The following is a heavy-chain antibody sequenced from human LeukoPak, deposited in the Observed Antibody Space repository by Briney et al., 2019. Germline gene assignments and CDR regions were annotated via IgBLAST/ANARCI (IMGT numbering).Heavy chain of an antibody. V-gene: IGHV4-34*01. J-gene: IGHJ4*02. D-gene: IGHD3-10*01. CDR3: ATSSPYGSGIGSN. CDR1: GGSFSGYY. Sequence: SETLSLTCAVYGGSFSGYYWSWIRQPPGKGLEWIGEINHSGSTNYNPSLKSRVTISVDTSKNQFSLKLSSVTAADTAVYYCATSSPYGSGIGSNWGQGTLVTVSS. CDR2: INHSGST.